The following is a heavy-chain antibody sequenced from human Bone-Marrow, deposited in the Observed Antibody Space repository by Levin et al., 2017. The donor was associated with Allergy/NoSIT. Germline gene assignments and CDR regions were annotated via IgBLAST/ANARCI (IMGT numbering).Heavy chain of an antibody. V-gene: IGHV6-1*01. CDR1: GDSVSSTSAA. D-gene: IGHD7-27*01. Sequence: SQTLSLTCAISGDSVSSTSAAWNWIRQSPSRGLEWLGRTYYRSKWYNDYAVSVKSRITINPDTSKNQFSLQLNSVTPEDTAVYYCARDPETGSGSPRGVYYYGMDVWGQGTTVTVSS. J-gene: IGHJ6*02. CDR3: ARDPETGSGSPRGVYYYGMDV. CDR2: TYYRSKWYN.